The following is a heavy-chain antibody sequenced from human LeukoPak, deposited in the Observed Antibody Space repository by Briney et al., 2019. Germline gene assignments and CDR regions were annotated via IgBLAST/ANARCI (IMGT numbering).Heavy chain of an antibody. CDR3: ARAYYYASSAFDI. D-gene: IGHD3-22*01. CDR2: IYYGGST. Sequence: SETLSLTCTVSGVSISSNTYYWDWIRQPPGKGLECIGSIYYGGSTYYNPSLKSRVIISVDTSKNQFSLKLSSVTAADTAVYYCARAYYYASSAFDIWGQGTMVTVSS. CDR1: GVSISSNTYY. J-gene: IGHJ3*02. V-gene: IGHV4-39*01.